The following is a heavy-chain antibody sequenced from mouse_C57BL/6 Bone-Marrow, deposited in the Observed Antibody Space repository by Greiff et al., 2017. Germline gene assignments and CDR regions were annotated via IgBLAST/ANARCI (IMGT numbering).Heavy chain of an antibody. CDR1: GFTFSSYA. V-gene: IGHV5-9-1*02. Sequence: EVKLVESGEGLVKPGGSLKLSCAASGFTFSSYAMSWVRQTPEKRLEWVAYISSGGDYLYYADTVQGGFTISRDNARKTLYLQMSSLKSEDTAMYYCTREGGYGSSFDYWGQGTTHKVSS. D-gene: IGHD1-1*01. CDR2: ISSGGDYL. CDR3: TREGGYGSSFDY. J-gene: IGHJ2*01.